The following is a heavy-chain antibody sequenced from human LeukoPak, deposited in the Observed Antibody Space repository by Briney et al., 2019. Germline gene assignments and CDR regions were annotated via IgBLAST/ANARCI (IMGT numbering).Heavy chain of an antibody. Sequence: PGGSLRLSCAASGFTFSGSDMHWVRQASGKGLEWVGRIRSKANSYATAYAASVKGRFTVSRDDSKNTAHLQMNSLKTEDTALYYCTRLAGIAAATPFDYWGQGTLVTVSS. CDR1: GFTFSGSD. CDR3: TRLAGIAAATPFDY. D-gene: IGHD6-13*01. CDR2: IRSKANSYAT. J-gene: IGHJ4*02. V-gene: IGHV3-73*01.